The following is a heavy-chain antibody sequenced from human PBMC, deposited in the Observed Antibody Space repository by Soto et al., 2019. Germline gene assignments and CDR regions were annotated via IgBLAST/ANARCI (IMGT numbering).Heavy chain of an antibody. Sequence: SVKVSCKASGGTFSSYTISWVRQAPGQGLEWMGRIIPILGIANYAQKFQGRVTITADKSTSTAYMELSSLRSEDTAVYYCASGYSYGYQSYYYGMDVWGQGTTVTVSS. J-gene: IGHJ6*02. D-gene: IGHD5-18*01. CDR1: GGTFSSYT. CDR3: ASGYSYGYQSYYYGMDV. V-gene: IGHV1-69*02. CDR2: IIPILGIA.